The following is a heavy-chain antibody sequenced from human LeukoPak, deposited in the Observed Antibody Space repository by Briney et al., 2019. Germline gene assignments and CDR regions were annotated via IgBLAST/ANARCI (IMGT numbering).Heavy chain of an antibody. CDR3: ARGRRYDSRDFDC. D-gene: IGHD3-22*01. V-gene: IGHV3-48*02. CDR1: GFTFSSYS. Sequence: GGSLRLSCAASGFTFSSYSMNWVRQAPGKGLEWVSYISISSSPIYYADSVKGRFTNSRDNAENSLYLQMNSLRDEDTAVYYCARGRRYDSRDFDCWGQGTLVTVSS. J-gene: IGHJ4*02. CDR2: ISISSSPI.